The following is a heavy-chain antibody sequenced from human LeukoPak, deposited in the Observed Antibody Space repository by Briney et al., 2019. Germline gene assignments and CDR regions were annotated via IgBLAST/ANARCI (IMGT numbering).Heavy chain of an antibody. CDR3: ARDQGSFDY. CDR2: ISGSGGRT. J-gene: IGHJ4*02. Sequence: GGSLRLSCATSGLTVSSNYMSWVRRAPGKGLEWVSDISGSGGRTYYADSVKGRFTISRDNSKNTLYLQMNSLRAEDTAVYYCARDQGSFDYWGQGTLVTVSS. CDR1: GLTVSSNY. V-gene: IGHV3-23*01.